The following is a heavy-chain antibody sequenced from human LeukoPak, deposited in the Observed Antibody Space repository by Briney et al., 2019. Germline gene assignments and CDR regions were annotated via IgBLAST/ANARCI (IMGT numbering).Heavy chain of an antibody. CDR3: ARAARYCSGGSCSPTFDY. Sequence: GASVKVSCKASGYTFTSYGISWVRQAPGQGLEWMGWISAYNGNTSYAQKLQGRVTMTTDTSTSTAYMELRSLRSDDTAVYYCARAARYCSGGSCSPTFDYWGQGTLVTVSS. CDR1: GYTFTSYG. J-gene: IGHJ4*02. V-gene: IGHV1-18*01. D-gene: IGHD2-15*01. CDR2: ISAYNGNT.